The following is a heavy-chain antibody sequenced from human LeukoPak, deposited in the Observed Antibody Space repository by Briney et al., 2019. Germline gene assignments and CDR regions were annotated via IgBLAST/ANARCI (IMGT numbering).Heavy chain of an antibody. J-gene: IGHJ4*02. D-gene: IGHD6-19*01. V-gene: IGHV4-59*01. CDR2: ISYTGST. Sequence: SETLSLTCTVSGASIRSSYWSWIRQPPGKGLEWIGYISYTGSTNYNPSLKSRVSLSVDTSKNQFSLELSSVTAADTAVYYCARQGSSSGWYGPSYWGQGTLVTVSS. CDR3: ARQGSSSGWYGPSY. CDR1: GASIRSSY.